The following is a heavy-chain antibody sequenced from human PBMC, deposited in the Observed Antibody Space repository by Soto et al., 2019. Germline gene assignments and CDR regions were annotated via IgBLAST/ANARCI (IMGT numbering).Heavy chain of an antibody. CDR1: GFTFSSYS. CDR3: ARHRRGGFCSGGSCYSDDAFDI. Sequence: GGSLRLSCAASGFTFSSYSMHWVRQAPGKGLEWVAIISFDGSNKYFADSVKGRFTISRDSFKSTLHLQMNSLRPEDTAMYYCARHRRGGFCSGGSCYSDDAFDIWGQGTMVTVSS. D-gene: IGHD2-15*01. V-gene: IGHV3-30-3*01. CDR2: ISFDGSNK. J-gene: IGHJ3*02.